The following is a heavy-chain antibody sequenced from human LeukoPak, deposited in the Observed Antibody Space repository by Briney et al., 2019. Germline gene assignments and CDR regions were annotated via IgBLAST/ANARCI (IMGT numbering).Heavy chain of an antibody. D-gene: IGHD3-3*01. Sequence: ASVKVSCKASGYTFTCYYMHWVRQAPGQGLEWMGWINPNSGGTNYAQKFRGRVTMTRDTSISTAYMELSRLRSDDTAVYYCARVLPRFYYYYYGMDVWGQGTTVTVSS. V-gene: IGHV1-2*02. CDR2: INPNSGGT. CDR3: ARVLPRFYYYYYGMDV. J-gene: IGHJ6*02. CDR1: GYTFTCYY.